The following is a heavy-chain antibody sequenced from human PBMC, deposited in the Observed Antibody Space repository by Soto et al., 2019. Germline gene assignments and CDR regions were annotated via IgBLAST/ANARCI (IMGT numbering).Heavy chain of an antibody. Sequence: EVQLLESGGGLVQPGGSLRLSCAASGFTFSIYAMSWVRQAPGKGLEWVSAISGSGGSTYYADSVKGRFTISRDNSKNTLYLQMNSLRAEDTAVYYCAKATDAGVYYGMDVWGQGTTVTVSS. CDR2: ISGSGGST. V-gene: IGHV3-23*01. D-gene: IGHD7-27*01. CDR1: GFTFSIYA. J-gene: IGHJ6*02. CDR3: AKATDAGVYYGMDV.